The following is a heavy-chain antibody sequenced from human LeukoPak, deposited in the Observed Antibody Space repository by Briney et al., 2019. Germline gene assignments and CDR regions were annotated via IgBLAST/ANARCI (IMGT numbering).Heavy chain of an antibody. Sequence: GGSLRLSCAASGFTFDDYAMHWVRQAPGKGLEWVSLINGDGGSTYYADSVKGRFTISRDNSKNSLYLQMNSLRTEDTALYYCASVDFDWLFRIDYWGQGTLVTVSS. D-gene: IGHD3-9*01. V-gene: IGHV3-43*02. J-gene: IGHJ4*02. CDR3: ASVDFDWLFRIDY. CDR1: GFTFDDYA. CDR2: INGDGGST.